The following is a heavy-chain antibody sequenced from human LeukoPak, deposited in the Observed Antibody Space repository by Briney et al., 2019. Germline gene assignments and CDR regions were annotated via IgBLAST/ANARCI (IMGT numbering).Heavy chain of an antibody. J-gene: IGHJ5*02. CDR3: AREDLGDDILTGHNWFDP. CDR1: GYTFTGYY. CDR2: TNPNSGGT. Sequence: ASVKVSCKASGYTFTGYYMHWVRQAPGQGLEWMGWTNPNSGGTNYAQKFQGRVTMTRDTSISTAYMELSRLRSDDTAVYYCAREDLGDDILTGHNWFDPWGQGTLVTVSS. V-gene: IGHV1-2*02. D-gene: IGHD3-9*01.